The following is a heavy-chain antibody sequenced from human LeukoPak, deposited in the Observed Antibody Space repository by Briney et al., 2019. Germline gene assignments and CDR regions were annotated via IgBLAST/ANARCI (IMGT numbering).Heavy chain of an antibody. CDR2: ISSSSSYI. V-gene: IGHV3-21*01. D-gene: IGHD3-16*02. Sequence: PGGSLRLSCAASGFTFSSYNMNWVRQAPGKGLEWVSSISSSSSYIYYADSVKGRFTISRDNAKNSLYLQMNSLRAEDTAVYYCARGTRLGELSLVTYWGQGTLVTVSS. J-gene: IGHJ4*02. CDR3: ARGTRLGELSLVTY. CDR1: GFTFSSYN.